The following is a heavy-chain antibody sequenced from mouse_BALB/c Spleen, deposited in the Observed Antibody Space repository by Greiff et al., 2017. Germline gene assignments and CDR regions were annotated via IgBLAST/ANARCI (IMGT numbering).Heavy chain of an antibody. D-gene: IGHD1-1*01. CDR1: GFSLTGYG. J-gene: IGHJ4*01. CDR2: IWGDGST. Sequence: VKLQESGPGLVAPSQSLSITCTVSGFSLTGYGVNWVRQPPGKGLEWLGMIWGDGSTDYNSALKSRLSISKDNSKSQVFLKMNSLQTDDTARYYCARDAVLRYYAMDYWGQGTSVTVSS. CDR3: ARDAVLRYYAMDY. V-gene: IGHV2-6-7*01.